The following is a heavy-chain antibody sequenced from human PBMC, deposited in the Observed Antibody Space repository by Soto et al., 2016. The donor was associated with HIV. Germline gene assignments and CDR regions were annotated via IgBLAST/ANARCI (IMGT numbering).Heavy chain of an antibody. D-gene: IGHD2-2*01. V-gene: IGHV3-33*01. CDR2: IWYDGSNK. Sequence: VQLVESGGGVVQPGRSLRLSCAASGFTFSSYGMHWVRQAPGKGLEWVAVIWYDGSNKYYADSVKGRFTISRDNSRNTVYLQMNSLRAEDTAVYYCARVFSTKTANLSSCSSTSCYSPLYYYYYMDVWGQRDHGSPSP. J-gene: IGHJ6*03. CDR3: ARVFSTKTANLSSCSSTSCYSPLYYYYYMDV. CDR1: GFTFSSYG.